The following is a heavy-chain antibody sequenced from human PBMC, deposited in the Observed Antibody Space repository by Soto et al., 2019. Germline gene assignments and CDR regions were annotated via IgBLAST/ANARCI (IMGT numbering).Heavy chain of an antibody. Sequence: ASVKVSCKASGYTFTSYGISWVRQAPGQGLEWMGWISAYNGNTNYAQKLQGRVTMTTDTSTSTAYIELRSLRSDDTAVYYWARDQDIVLVPAAAGVFYYYYGMDVWGQGTTVTVSS. CDR2: ISAYNGNT. CDR3: ARDQDIVLVPAAAGVFYYYYGMDV. J-gene: IGHJ6*02. V-gene: IGHV1-18*01. CDR1: GYTFTSYG. D-gene: IGHD2-2*01.